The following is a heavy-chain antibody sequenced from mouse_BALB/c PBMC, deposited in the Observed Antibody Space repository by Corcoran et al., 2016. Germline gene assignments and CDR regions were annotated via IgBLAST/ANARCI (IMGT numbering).Heavy chain of an antibody. J-gene: IGHJ4*01. V-gene: IGHV9-1*02. CDR1: GYTFTNYG. CDR2: INTYTGEP. CDR3: ARAPYAMDY. Sequence: QIQLVQSGPELKKRGETVKISCKASGYTFTNYGMNWVKQAPGKGLKWMGWINTYTGEPTYADDFKGRFAFSLETSASTAYLQINNLKNEDMATYFCARAPYAMDYWGQGTSVTVSS.